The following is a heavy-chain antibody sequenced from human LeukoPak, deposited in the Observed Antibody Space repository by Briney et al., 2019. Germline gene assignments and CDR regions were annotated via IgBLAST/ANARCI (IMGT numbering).Heavy chain of an antibody. J-gene: IGHJ4*02. CDR3: ASPAVWGELSLRY. Sequence: GGSLRLSCAASGFTFSSYAMSWVRQAPGKGLEWVSAISGSAGSAYYADSVKGRFTISRDNSKNTLYLQMNSLRAEDTAVYYCASPAVWGELSLRYWGQGTLVTVSS. V-gene: IGHV3-23*01. CDR2: ISGSAGSA. D-gene: IGHD3-16*02. CDR1: GFTFSSYA.